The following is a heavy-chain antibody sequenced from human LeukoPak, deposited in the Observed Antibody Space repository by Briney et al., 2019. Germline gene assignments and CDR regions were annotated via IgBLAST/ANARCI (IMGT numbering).Heavy chain of an antibody. D-gene: IGHD5-24*01. V-gene: IGHV3-30*02. J-gene: IGHJ3*02. Sequence: GGSLRLSCAASGFTFSNYGMHWVRQAPGKGLEWVAFIRYDGSNQYYAEYVKGRFTISRDNSKNTLYLQMNSLRAEDTAVYYCAKDLKRWLQFVDALHIWGQGTMVTVSS. CDR2: IRYDGSNQ. CDR1: GFTFSNYG. CDR3: AKDLKRWLQFVDALHI.